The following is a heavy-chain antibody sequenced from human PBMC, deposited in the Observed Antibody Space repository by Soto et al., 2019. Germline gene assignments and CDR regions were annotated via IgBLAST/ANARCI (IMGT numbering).Heavy chain of an antibody. D-gene: IGHD3-10*01. CDR2: ISAYNGNT. CDR1: GYTFTSYG. J-gene: IGHJ6*02. Sequence: GASVKVSCKASGYTFTSYGISWVRQAPGQGLEWMGWISAYNGNTNYAQTLQGRVTMTTDTSTSTAYMELRSLRSDDTAVYYCARAVARGVKTIYYYYGMDVWGQGTTVTVSS. CDR3: ARAVARGVKTIYYYYGMDV. V-gene: IGHV1-18*01.